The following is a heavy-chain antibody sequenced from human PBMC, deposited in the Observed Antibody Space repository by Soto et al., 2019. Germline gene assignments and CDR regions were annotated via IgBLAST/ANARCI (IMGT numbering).Heavy chain of an antibody. CDR3: ARVRGVKWGYYYYGMDV. V-gene: IGHV1-69*06. CDR1: GGTFSSYA. D-gene: IGHD3-10*01. CDR2: IIPIFGTA. Sequence: QVQLVQSGAEVKKPGSSVKVSCKASGGTFSSYAISWVRQAPGQGLEWMGGIIPIFGTANYAQKFQGRVTITADKSTSTAYMELSSLRSDDTAVYYCARVRGVKWGYYYYGMDVWGQGTTVTVSS. J-gene: IGHJ6*02.